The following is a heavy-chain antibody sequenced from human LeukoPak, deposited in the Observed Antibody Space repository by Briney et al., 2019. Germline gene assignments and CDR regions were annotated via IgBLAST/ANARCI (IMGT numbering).Heavy chain of an antibody. V-gene: IGHV1-69*05. J-gene: IGHJ3*02. CDR3: ARHTRHYYDSSGDAFDI. CDR1: GGTFSSYA. Sequence: SVKVSCKASGGTFSSYAISWVRQAPAQGLEWMGGIIPIFGTANYEQKFQGRVTITTDESTSTAYMEMSSLRSEDTAVYYCARHTRHYYDSSGDAFDIWGQGTMVTVSS. D-gene: IGHD3-22*01. CDR2: IIPIFGTA.